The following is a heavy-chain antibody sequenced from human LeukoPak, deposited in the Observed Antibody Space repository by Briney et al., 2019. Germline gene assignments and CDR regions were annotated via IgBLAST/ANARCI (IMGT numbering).Heavy chain of an antibody. CDR3: ATGTMVRGVIIKDDAFDI. J-gene: IGHJ3*02. Sequence: GASVKVSCKASGGTFSSYAISWVRQAPGQGLEWMGGIIPIFGTANYAQKFQGRVTITTDESTSTAYMELSSLRSEDTAVYYCATGTMVRGVIIKDDAFDIWGQGTMVTVSS. CDR1: GGTFSSYA. CDR2: IIPIFGTA. D-gene: IGHD3-10*01. V-gene: IGHV1-69*05.